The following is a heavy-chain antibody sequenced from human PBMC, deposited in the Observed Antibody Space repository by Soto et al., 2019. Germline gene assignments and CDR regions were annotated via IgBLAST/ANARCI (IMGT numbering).Heavy chain of an antibody. CDR3: ARGGTIHCSSTSCYFWSRPESWFDP. Sequence: GESLKISCNGSGYSFTIYWISWVRQMPGKGLEWMGRIDPSDSYTNYSPSFQGHVTISADKSISTAYLQWSSLKASDTAMYYCARGGTIHCSSTSCYFWSRPESWFDPWGQGTLVTVSS. CDR1: GYSFTIYW. D-gene: IGHD2-2*01. V-gene: IGHV5-10-1*01. CDR2: IDPSDSYT. J-gene: IGHJ5*02.